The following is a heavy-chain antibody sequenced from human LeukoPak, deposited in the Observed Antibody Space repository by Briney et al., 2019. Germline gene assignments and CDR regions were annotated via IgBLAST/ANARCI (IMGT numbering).Heavy chain of an antibody. CDR1: TGTIYSVDYY. D-gene: IGHD2/OR15-2a*01. CDR3: ARPNGYYYKGGFDI. CDR2: IFYNGST. V-gene: IGHV4-30-4*01. Sequence: SQTLSLNSTVYTGTIYSVDYYWRWTRQPPGKGLGWIGNIFYNGSTNYNPSLQSRVTITIDTSKNQFSLKLRSVTAADTAVYYCARPNGYYYKGGFDIWGQGTIVTVSS. J-gene: IGHJ3*02.